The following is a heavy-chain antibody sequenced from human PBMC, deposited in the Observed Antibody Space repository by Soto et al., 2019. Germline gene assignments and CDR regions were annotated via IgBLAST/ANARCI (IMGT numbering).Heavy chain of an antibody. CDR3: ARTCSGGSCYSDLGY. D-gene: IGHD2-15*01. J-gene: IGHJ4*02. CDR2: ISAYNGNT. Sequence: QVQLVQSGAEVKKPGASVKVSCKASGYTFTSYGISWVRQAPGQGLEWMGWISAYNGNTNYAQKLQGRVTMTTDTSTSIAYMELRSLSADDTAVYYCARTCSGGSCYSDLGYGGQGTRVTVSS. V-gene: IGHV1-18*01. CDR1: GYTFTSYG.